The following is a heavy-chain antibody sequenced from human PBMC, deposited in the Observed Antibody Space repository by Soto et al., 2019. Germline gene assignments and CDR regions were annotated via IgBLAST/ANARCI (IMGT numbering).Heavy chain of an antibody. D-gene: IGHD3-16*01. CDR1: GFSFNNYA. V-gene: IGHV3-23*01. CDR2: ISGSGDGT. Sequence: EVQLRQSGGGVVQPGGSLRLSCVASGFSFNNYAMTWVRQAPGKGLEWVSGISGSGDGTCYADSVKDRFSVSRDKSTSTVHLQMSSLRVEDTAVYYCAKDKGLRGSSYFGDWGQGALVIVSS. J-gene: IGHJ4*02. CDR3: AKDKGLRGSSYFGD.